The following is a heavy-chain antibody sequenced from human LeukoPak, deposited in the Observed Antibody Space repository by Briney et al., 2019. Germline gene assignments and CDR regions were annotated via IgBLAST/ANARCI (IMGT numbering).Heavy chain of an antibody. V-gene: IGHV1-2*04. Sequence: GASVKLSCKASGYTLTGYYMHWVRQAPGQGLEWMGWINPNSGGTNYAQKFQGWVTMTRDTSISTAYMELRSLRSDDTAVYYCARDRPLYGWVGIGYYFDYWGQGTLVTVSS. CDR1: GYTLTGYY. CDR2: INPNSGGT. D-gene: IGHD2-15*01. J-gene: IGHJ4*02. CDR3: ARDRPLYGWVGIGYYFDY.